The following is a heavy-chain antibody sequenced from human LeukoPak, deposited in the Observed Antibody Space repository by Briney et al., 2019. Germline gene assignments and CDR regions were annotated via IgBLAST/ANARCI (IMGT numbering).Heavy chain of an antibody. CDR2: ISAYNANT. CDR1: GGTFSSYA. CDR3: ASDYASGSYYTRAPLDAFDI. V-gene: IGHV1-18*01. J-gene: IGHJ3*02. Sequence: GASVKVSCKASGGTFSSYAISWVRQAPGQGLEWMGWISAYNANTHYAQTLQGRVTMTTDTSTSTAYMELRSLRSDDTAVYYCASDYASGSYYTRAPLDAFDIWGQGTMVTVSS. D-gene: IGHD3-10*01.